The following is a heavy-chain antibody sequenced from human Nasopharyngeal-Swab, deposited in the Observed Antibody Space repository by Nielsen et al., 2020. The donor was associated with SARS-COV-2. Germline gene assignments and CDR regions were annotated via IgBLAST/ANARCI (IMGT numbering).Heavy chain of an antibody. CDR2: INHSGST. Sequence: SETLSLTCAVYGGSFSGYYWSWIRQPPGKGLEWIGEINHSGSTNYNPSLKSRVTISVDTSMNQFSLKLSSVTAADTAVYYCARVRRGLTNWYFDLWGRGTLVTVSS. CDR3: ARVRRGLTNWYFDL. V-gene: IGHV4-34*01. D-gene: IGHD1/OR15-1a*01. CDR1: GGSFSGYY. J-gene: IGHJ2*01.